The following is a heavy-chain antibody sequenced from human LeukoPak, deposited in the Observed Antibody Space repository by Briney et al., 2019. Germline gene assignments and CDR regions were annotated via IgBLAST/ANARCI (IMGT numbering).Heavy chain of an antibody. D-gene: IGHD6-19*01. CDR2: IKQDGSEK. CDR3: AREGIAVKGHAFDI. J-gene: IGHJ3*02. Sequence: PGGSLRLSCAASGFTFSSYWMSWVRQAPGKGLEWVANIKQDGSEKYYVDSVKGRFTISRDNAKNSLYLQMNSLRAEDTAVYYCAREGIAVKGHAFDIWGQGTMVTVSS. V-gene: IGHV3-7*01. CDR1: GFTFSSYW.